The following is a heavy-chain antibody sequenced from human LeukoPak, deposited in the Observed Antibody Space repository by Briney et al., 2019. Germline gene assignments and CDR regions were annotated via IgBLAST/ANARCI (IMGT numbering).Heavy chain of an antibody. J-gene: IGHJ4*02. CDR2: ISSSSSSI. CDR1: GFTFSLYS. V-gene: IGHV3-48*01. Sequence: GGSLRLSCAASGFTFSLYSMNWVRQAPGKGLEWVSYISSSSSSIYYADSVKGRFTISRDNAKHSLYLQMNSLRPEDTAMYYCSIPNDYWGQGTLVTVSS. CDR3: SIPNDY.